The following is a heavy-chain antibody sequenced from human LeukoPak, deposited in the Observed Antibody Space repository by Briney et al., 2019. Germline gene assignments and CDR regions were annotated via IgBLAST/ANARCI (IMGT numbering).Heavy chain of an antibody. V-gene: IGHV1-2*02. J-gene: IGHJ4*02. CDR3: ARVLRYFDWLLIY. Sequence: ASVKVSCKASGYTFTGYYMHWVRQAPGQGLEWMGWINPNSGGTNYAQKFQGRVTMTRDTSISTAYMELSRLRSDDTAVYYCARVLRYFDWLLIYWGQGTLVTVSS. CDR2: INPNSGGT. D-gene: IGHD3-9*01. CDR1: GYTFTGYY.